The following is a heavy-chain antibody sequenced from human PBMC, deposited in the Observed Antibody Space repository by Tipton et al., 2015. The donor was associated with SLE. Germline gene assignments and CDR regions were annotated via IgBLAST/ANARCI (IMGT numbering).Heavy chain of an antibody. CDR1: GYTFTSYD. Sequence: QLVQSGAEVKKPGASVKVSCKASGYTFTSYDINWVRQATGQGLEWMGWMNPNSGNTGYAQKFQGRVTMTRNTSISTAYMELSSLRSEDTAVHYCARGAPPSGTYSRIDWFDPWGQGTLVTVSS. J-gene: IGHJ5*02. D-gene: IGHD1-26*01. V-gene: IGHV1-8*01. CDR3: ARGAPPSGTYSRIDWFDP. CDR2: MNPNSGNT.